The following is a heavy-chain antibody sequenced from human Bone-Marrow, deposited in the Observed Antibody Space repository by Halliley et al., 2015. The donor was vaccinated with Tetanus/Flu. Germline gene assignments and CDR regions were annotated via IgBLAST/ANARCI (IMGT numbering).Heavy chain of an antibody. CDR1: GFTFAHYA. V-gene: IGHV3-43D*04. Sequence: SLRLSCAASGFTFAHYAMHRVRQAPGKGLEWVSLINWHGGNTYYADSVRGRFTISRDNTKSSLYLQMNSLRPEDTALYYCAKVVGPLSYHGMDVWGQGTTFTVSS. D-gene: IGHD1-26*01. CDR2: INWHGGNT. J-gene: IGHJ6*02. CDR3: AKVVGPLSYHGMDV.